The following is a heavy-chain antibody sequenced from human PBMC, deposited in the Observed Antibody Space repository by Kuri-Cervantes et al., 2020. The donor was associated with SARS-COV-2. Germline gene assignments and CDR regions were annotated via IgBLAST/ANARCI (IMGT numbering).Heavy chain of an antibody. V-gene: IGHV3-43D*03. J-gene: IGHJ4*02. D-gene: IGHD6-19*01. CDR1: GFTFDDYA. CDR3: VKGKNGWYGVDY. CDR2: ISRDGGNS. Sequence: GGSLRLSCATSGFTFDDYAMHWVRQAPGKGLEWVCLISRDGGNSYYADSVKGRFTISRDNSKNSLYLQMNSLRPEDTALYYCVKGKNGWYGVDYWGQGTLVTVSS.